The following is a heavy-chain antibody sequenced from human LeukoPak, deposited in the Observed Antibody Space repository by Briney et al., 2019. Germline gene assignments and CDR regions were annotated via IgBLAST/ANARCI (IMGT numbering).Heavy chain of an antibody. D-gene: IGHD3-9*01. J-gene: IGHJ4*02. CDR2: LYYSGST. V-gene: IGHV4-39*01. CDR3: ARLSKGRYFDYIFDY. Sequence: SETLSLTCTVSGGSVSSTEFSWGWIRQPRGKRLQWVGNLYYSGSTSYHPSLNSRVTMSVDTSKNQFSLKMASVTAADTAVYYCARLSKGRYFDYIFDYWGQGSLVTVSS. CDR1: GGSVSSTEFS.